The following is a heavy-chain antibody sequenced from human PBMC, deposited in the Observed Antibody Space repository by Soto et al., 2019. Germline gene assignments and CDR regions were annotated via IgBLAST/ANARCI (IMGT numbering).Heavy chain of an antibody. CDR2: ISPYTGNT. J-gene: IGHJ6*02. CDR1: GYIFVNYG. Sequence: QVQLVQSGDEVKKPGASVKVSCKASGYIFVNYGIAWVRQAPGQGLGWMGWISPYTGNTHSATKVQGRLTMTTDTSTSTAYMDLRSLTSDDTAVYYCVMVDNYVTPTPQDVWGQGTTVTVSS. CDR3: VMVDNYVTPTPQDV. V-gene: IGHV1-18*01. D-gene: IGHD3-16*01.